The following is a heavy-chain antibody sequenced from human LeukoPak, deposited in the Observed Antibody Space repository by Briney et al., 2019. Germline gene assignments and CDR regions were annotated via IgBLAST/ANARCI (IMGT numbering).Heavy chain of an antibody. CDR2: ISGSNSYI. J-gene: IGHJ4*02. V-gene: IGHV3-21*01. Sequence: PGGSLRLSCAASGFTFNSYSMNWVRQAPGKGLEWVSSISGSNSYIYYADSMKGRFTISRDNSKNTLYLQMNSLRAEDTAVYYCAKKGYSFGWRDSYYFDYWGQGTLVTVSS. CDR1: GFTFNSYS. D-gene: IGHD6-19*01. CDR3: AKKGYSFGWRDSYYFDY.